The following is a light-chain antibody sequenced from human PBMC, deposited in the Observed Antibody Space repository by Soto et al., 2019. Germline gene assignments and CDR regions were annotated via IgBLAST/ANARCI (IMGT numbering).Light chain of an antibody. J-gene: IGKJ1*01. CDR1: QTISSSF. CDR3: QHYGRSRT. V-gene: IGKV3-20*01. CDR2: GAS. Sequence: EIVLTQSPGTLSLSPGERATLSCRASQTISSSFLGWYQQKPGQAPRLLIYGASSRATGIPDRFSGSGSGPDFTLTISILEPEDFAVYYCQHYGRSRTFGQGTKLGIK.